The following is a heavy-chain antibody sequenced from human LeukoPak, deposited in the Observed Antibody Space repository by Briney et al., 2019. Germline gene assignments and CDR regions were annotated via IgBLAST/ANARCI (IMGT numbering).Heavy chain of an antibody. CDR1: GFTFSSYG. J-gene: IGHJ4*02. CDR2: ISGSGNTI. D-gene: IGHD6-13*01. V-gene: IGHV3-48*03. CDR3: ARYTNGYSTFFDY. Sequence: GGSLRLSCAASGFTFSSYGMHWVRQAPGKGLEWVSYISGSGNTIYYADSVKGRFTISRDNAKNSLFLQMNSLRAEDTAVYYCARYTNGYSTFFDYWGQGTLVTVSS.